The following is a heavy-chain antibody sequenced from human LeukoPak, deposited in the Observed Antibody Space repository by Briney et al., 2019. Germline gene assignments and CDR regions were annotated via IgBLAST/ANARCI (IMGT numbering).Heavy chain of an antibody. CDR3: ARDPRDFWSGYYSYYFDY. Sequence: SETLSLTCTVSGASISTYYWGWIRQPPGKGLEWIGSIYYSGSTYYNPSLKSRVTISVDTSKNQFSLKLSSVTAADTAVYYCARDPRDFWSGYYSYYFDYWGQGTLVTVSS. D-gene: IGHD3-3*01. V-gene: IGHV4-39*07. CDR1: GASISTYY. J-gene: IGHJ4*02. CDR2: IYYSGST.